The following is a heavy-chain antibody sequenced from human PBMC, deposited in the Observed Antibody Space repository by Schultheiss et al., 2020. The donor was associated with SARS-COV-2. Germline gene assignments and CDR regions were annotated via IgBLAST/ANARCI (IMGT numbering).Heavy chain of an antibody. Sequence: GGSLRLSCAASGFTFSSYWMSWVRQAPGKGLEWVSSISSSGTYIYYADSVKGRFATSRDNAKNSLYLQMNSLRAEDTAVYYCAREGGSKSSSIPLDYWGQGTLVTVSS. CDR3: AREGGSKSSSIPLDY. D-gene: IGHD6-6*01. J-gene: IGHJ4*02. CDR1: GFTFSSYW. CDR2: ISSSGTYI. V-gene: IGHV3-21*01.